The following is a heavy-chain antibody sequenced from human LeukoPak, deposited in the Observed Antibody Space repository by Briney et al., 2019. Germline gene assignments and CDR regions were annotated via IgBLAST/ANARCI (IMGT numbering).Heavy chain of an antibody. CDR3: ARVSNYYDSSGPPQGWFDP. J-gene: IGHJ5*02. D-gene: IGHD3-22*01. Sequence: SETLSLTCTVSGGSISTYYWSWIRQPPGKGLEWMGYFYYSGSTNYNPSLKSRVTMSLDTSKNQFSLKLSSVTAADTAVYYCARVSNYYDSSGPPQGWFDPWGQGTLVTVSS. CDR1: GGSISTYY. CDR2: FYYSGST. V-gene: IGHV4-59*01.